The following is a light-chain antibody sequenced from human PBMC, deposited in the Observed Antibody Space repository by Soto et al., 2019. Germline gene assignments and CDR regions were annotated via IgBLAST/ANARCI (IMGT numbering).Light chain of an antibody. V-gene: IGKV3-20*01. Sequence: EILLTQSPGTLSLPPGEITTLSFRSSQSVVSSYLARYQQKPGQAPRLLIYGASSRATGIPDRFSGSGSGTDFTFTISRLEPEDFAVYYCQQYGSSPLTFGGGTKVDIK. J-gene: IGKJ4*01. CDR3: QQYGSSPLT. CDR2: GAS. CDR1: QSVVSSY.